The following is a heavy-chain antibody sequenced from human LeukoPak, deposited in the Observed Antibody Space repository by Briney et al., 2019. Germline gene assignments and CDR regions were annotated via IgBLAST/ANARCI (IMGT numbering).Heavy chain of an antibody. Sequence: GSLRLSCAASGFTFSSYWMNWARQAPGKGLEWVASINHNGNVNYYVDSVKGRFTISRDNAKNSLYLQMSNLSAEDTAVYFCARGGGLDVWGQGATVTVSS. CDR3: ARGGGLDV. V-gene: IGHV3-7*03. CDR1: GFTFSSYW. J-gene: IGHJ6*02. D-gene: IGHD3-16*01. CDR2: INHNGNVN.